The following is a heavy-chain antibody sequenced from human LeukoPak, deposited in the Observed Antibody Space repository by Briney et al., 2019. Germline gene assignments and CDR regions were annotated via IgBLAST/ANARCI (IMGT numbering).Heavy chain of an antibody. V-gene: IGHV3-9*01. Sequence: GGSLRLSCAASGFTFSNYWMSWVRRAPGKGLEWVSGISWNSGSIGYADSVKGRFTISRDNAKNSLYLQMNSLRAEDTALYYCAKAPLDYDSSGYYYVGGYYFDYWGQGTLVTVSS. CDR1: GFTFSNYW. J-gene: IGHJ4*02. D-gene: IGHD3-22*01. CDR2: ISWNSGSI. CDR3: AKAPLDYDSSGYYYVGGYYFDY.